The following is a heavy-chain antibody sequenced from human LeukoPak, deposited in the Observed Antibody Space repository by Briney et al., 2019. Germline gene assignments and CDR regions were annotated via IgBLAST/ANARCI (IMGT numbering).Heavy chain of an antibody. CDR3: TREEPEYNSGWSMDV. D-gene: IGHD6-19*01. J-gene: IGHJ6*02. Sequence: SETLSLTCVVSGDSINNNKWWSWVRQPPGKGLEWIGDVYYSGSTNYNPSLKSRVTMSVDKSKNQFFMKLNSVTAADTAVYYCTREEPEYNSGWSMDVWGQGTTVTVSS. CDR1: GDSINNNKW. V-gene: IGHV4-4*02. CDR2: VYYSGST.